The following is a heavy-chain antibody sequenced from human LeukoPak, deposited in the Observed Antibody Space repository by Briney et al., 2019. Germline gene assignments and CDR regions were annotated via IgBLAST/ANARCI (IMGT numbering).Heavy chain of an antibody. D-gene: IGHD6-13*01. CDR3: ARPSRVSSSWEP. J-gene: IGHJ5*02. CDR1: GLTFSSYS. Sequence: GGSLRLSCAASGLTFSSYSMNWVRQAPGKGLEWVSSISSSSSYIYYADSVKGRFTISRDNAKNSLYLQMNSLRAEDTAVYYCARPSRVSSSWEPWGQGTLVTVSS. CDR2: ISSSSSYI. V-gene: IGHV3-21*01.